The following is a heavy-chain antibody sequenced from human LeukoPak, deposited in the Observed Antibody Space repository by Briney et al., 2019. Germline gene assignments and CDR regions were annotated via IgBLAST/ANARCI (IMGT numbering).Heavy chain of an antibody. CDR2: IYYSGRT. V-gene: IGHV4-59*08. D-gene: IGHD3-16*01. CDR1: GGSISPYY. J-gene: IGHJ4*02. CDR3: ARHGGGAADFDY. Sequence: PSETLSLTCTVSGGSISPYYWSWIRQPPGKGLEWIGFIYYSGRTNYNPSLKSRVTISVDTSKNQFSLKLTSVTAADTALYYCARHGGGAADFDYWGQGTLVTVSS.